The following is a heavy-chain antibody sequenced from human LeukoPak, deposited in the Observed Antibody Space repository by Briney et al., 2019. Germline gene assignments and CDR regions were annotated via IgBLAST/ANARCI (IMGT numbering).Heavy chain of an antibody. J-gene: IGHJ3*02. CDR2: ISWNSGSI. CDR1: GFTFDDYA. Sequence: PGGFLRLSCAASGFTFDDYAMHWVRQAPGKGLEWVSGISWNSGSIVYADSVKGRFTISRDNAKNSLSLQMNSLRPEDTALYYCAKASGYDNNENDAFDIWGQGTMVTVSS. CDR3: AKASGYDNNENDAFDI. D-gene: IGHD3-22*01. V-gene: IGHV3-9*01.